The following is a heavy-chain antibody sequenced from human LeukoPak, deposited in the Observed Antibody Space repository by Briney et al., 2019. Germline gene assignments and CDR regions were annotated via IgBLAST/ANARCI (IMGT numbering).Heavy chain of an antibody. CDR2: INPNSGGT. CDR1: GYSFTGYY. Sequence: ASVMVSCKASGYSFTGYYIHWVRQAPGQGLEYMGWINPNSGGTNYPQRFQGRVSMTRDTSISTAYMELSRLRSDDTAVYYCATPERGYSGYDFGSWGQGTLVTVSS. CDR3: ATPERGYSGYDFGS. V-gene: IGHV1-2*02. D-gene: IGHD5-12*01. J-gene: IGHJ4*02.